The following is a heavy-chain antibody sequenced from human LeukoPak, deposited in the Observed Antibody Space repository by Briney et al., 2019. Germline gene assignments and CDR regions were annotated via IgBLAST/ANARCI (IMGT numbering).Heavy chain of an antibody. D-gene: IGHD1-26*01. Sequence: GRSLRLSCAASGFTFSSYAMHWVRQAPGKVLEWVAFISYDGSNKYYVDSVKGRFTISRDNSKNTLFLQMNSLRAEDTAMYYCARDLISGSHYWGQGTLVTVSS. J-gene: IGHJ4*02. CDR2: ISYDGSNK. CDR3: ARDLISGSHY. CDR1: GFTFSSYA. V-gene: IGHV3-30*01.